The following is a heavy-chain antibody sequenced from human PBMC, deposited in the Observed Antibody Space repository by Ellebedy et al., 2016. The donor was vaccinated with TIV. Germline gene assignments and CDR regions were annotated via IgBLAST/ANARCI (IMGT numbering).Heavy chain of an antibody. CDR3: ARGYSVTNLDY. CDR1: GFTFSDYY. Sequence: GESLKISXAASGFTFSDYYMSWIRQAPGKGLEWVSYISSSGSTIYYADSVKGRFTISRDNAKNSLYLQMNSLRAEDTAVYYCARGYSVTNLDYWGQGTLVTVSS. CDR2: ISSSGSTI. D-gene: IGHD5-18*01. V-gene: IGHV3-11*04. J-gene: IGHJ4*02.